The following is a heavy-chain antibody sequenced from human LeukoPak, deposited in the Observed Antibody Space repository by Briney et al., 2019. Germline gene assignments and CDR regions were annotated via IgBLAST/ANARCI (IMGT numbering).Heavy chain of an antibody. Sequence: ASVKVSCKASGYTFTSYGISWVRQAPGQGLEWMGWISAYNGSTIYAQKLQGRVTMTTDTSTSTAYMELRSLRSDDTAVYYCARGHPSSSGWYYFDYWGQGTLVTVSS. CDR1: GYTFTSYG. D-gene: IGHD6-19*01. V-gene: IGHV1-18*04. CDR3: ARGHPSSSGWYYFDY. J-gene: IGHJ4*02. CDR2: ISAYNGST.